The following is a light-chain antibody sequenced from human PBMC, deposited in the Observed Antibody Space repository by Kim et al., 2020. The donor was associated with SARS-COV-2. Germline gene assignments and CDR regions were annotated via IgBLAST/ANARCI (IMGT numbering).Light chain of an antibody. Sequence: GKKVTIACTGSSGSIDDNYVQWYQQRPGGVPTTVIYEDDQRPSGVSDRFSDSIDNSSNSASLTISGLRTEDEADYYCQSYNRDNVLFGGGTQLTVL. CDR2: EDD. CDR1: SGSIDDNY. V-gene: IGLV6-57*02. J-gene: IGLJ2*01. CDR3: QSYNRDNVL.